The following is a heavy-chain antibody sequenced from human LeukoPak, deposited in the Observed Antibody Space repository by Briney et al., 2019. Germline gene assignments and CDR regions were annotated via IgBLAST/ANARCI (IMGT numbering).Heavy chain of an antibody. Sequence: GGSLRLSCAASGFIVSSNYMSWVRQAPGKGLEWVSVISSGGSTYYADSVKGRFTISRDNSKNTLYLQMNNLRAEDTAVYYCARWYFAYYGMDVWGQGTTVTVSS. V-gene: IGHV3-53*01. D-gene: IGHD1-14*01. J-gene: IGHJ6*02. CDR3: ARWYFAYYGMDV. CDR1: GFIVSSNY. CDR2: ISSGGST.